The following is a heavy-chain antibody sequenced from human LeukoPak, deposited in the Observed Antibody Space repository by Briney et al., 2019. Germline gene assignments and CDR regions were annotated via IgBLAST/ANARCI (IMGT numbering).Heavy chain of an antibody. V-gene: IGHV1-69*13. J-gene: IGHJ1*01. CDR3: ASLLRGPWEYCSSTSCYGYFQH. CDR1: GGTFSSYA. Sequence: SVKVSCKASGGTFSSYAISWVRQAPGQGLEWMGGIIPIFGTANYAQKFQGRVTITADESTSTAYMELSSLRSEDTAVYYCASLLRGPWEYCSSTSCYGYFQHWGQGTLVTVSS. D-gene: IGHD2-2*01. CDR2: IIPIFGTA.